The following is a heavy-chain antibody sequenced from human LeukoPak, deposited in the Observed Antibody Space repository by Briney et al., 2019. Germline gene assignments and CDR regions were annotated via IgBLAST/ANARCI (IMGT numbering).Heavy chain of an antibody. Sequence: PGASLRLSCAVSALTVTDNYMRWVPQAPGKGLEWVSVIYPDGSTYQADSVKGRFTISRDNSKNTLFLQMNTLRADDTAVYHCARTNPVYGDYDYWGQGTLFTPSS. J-gene: IGHJ4*02. CDR2: IYPDGST. CDR1: ALTVTDNY. D-gene: IGHD4-17*01. CDR3: ARTNPVYGDYDY. V-gene: IGHV3-53*01.